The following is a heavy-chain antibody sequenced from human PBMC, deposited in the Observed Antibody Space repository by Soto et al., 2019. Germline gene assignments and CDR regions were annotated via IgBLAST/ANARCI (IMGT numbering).Heavy chain of an antibody. Sequence: ASVKVSCKASGGTFSSYAISWVRQAPGQGLEWMGGIIPIFGTANYAQKFQGRVTITADESTSTAYMELSSLRSEDTAVYYCARFLDRTYYYDSSGSNGGAFDIWGQRTMVTVSS. J-gene: IGHJ3*02. D-gene: IGHD3-22*01. V-gene: IGHV1-69*13. CDR2: IIPIFGTA. CDR1: GGTFSSYA. CDR3: ARFLDRTYYYDSSGSNGGAFDI.